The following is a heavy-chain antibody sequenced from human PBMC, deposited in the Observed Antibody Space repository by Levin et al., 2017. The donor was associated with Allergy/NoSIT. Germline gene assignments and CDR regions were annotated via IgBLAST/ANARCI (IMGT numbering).Heavy chain of an antibody. CDR1: GGTFSSYT. V-gene: IGHV1-69*02. Sequence: SVKVSCKASGGTFSSYTISWVRQAPGQGLEWMGRIIPILGIANYAQKFQGRVTITADKSTSTAYMELSSLRSEDTAVYYCARGLDCTNGVCLPDYWGQGTLVTVSS. J-gene: IGHJ4*02. CDR3: ARGLDCTNGVCLPDY. D-gene: IGHD2-8*01. CDR2: IIPILGIA.